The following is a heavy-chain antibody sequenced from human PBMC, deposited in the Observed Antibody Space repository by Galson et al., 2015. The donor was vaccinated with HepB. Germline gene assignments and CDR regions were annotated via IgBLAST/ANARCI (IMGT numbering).Heavy chain of an antibody. Sequence: SLRLSCAASGFTFSSYSMNWVRQAPGKGLEWVSSISSSSSYIYYADSVKGRFTISRDNAKNSLYLQMNSLRAEDTAVYYCAREGDYGDYVGPFDYWGQGTLVTVSS. D-gene: IGHD4-17*01. V-gene: IGHV3-21*01. CDR3: AREGDYGDYVGPFDY. J-gene: IGHJ4*02. CDR1: GFTFSSYS. CDR2: ISSSSSYI.